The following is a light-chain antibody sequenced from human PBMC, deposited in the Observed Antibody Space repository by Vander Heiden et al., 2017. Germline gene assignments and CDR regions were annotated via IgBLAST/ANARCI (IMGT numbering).Light chain of an antibody. J-gene: IGKJ2*01. CDR1: QSVLYSSDTKNY. V-gene: IGKV4-1*01. CDR3: QQYYTSPYT. Sequence: DIVMTQSPDSPSVSLGERATINCKSSQSVLYSSDTKNYLAWYQHKPGQPPRLLIHWASTRESGVPDRFRGSGSGADFTLTISSLQAEDVAVYYCQQYYTSPYTFGQGTKLEIK. CDR2: WAS.